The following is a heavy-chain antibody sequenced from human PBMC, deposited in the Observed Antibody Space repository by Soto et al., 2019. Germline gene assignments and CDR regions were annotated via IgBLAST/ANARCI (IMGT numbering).Heavy chain of an antibody. Sequence: QLQLQESGPGLVKPSETLSLTCTVSGGSISSSSYYWGWIRQPPGKGLEWIGSIYYSGSTYYNPSLKSRVTISVDTSKNQFSLKLSSVTAADTAVYYCARSTMSRPRGHFDYWGQGTLVTVSS. V-gene: IGHV4-39*01. D-gene: IGHD3-22*01. CDR2: IYYSGST. J-gene: IGHJ4*02. CDR1: GGSISSSSYY. CDR3: ARSTMSRPRGHFDY.